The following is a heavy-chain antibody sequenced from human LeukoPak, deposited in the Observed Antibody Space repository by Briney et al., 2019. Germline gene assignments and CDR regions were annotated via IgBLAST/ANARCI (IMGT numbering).Heavy chain of an antibody. CDR3: AREDYDSSGYCD. D-gene: IGHD3-22*01. J-gene: IGHJ4*02. CDR2: IYYSGST. Sequence: PSQTLSLTCTVSGGSISSGGYNWSWIRQHPGKGLEWIGYIYYSGSTYYNPSLKSRVTISVDTSKNQFSLKLSSVTAADTAVYYCAREDYDSSGYCDWGQGTLVTVSS. V-gene: IGHV4-31*03. CDR1: GGSISSGGYN.